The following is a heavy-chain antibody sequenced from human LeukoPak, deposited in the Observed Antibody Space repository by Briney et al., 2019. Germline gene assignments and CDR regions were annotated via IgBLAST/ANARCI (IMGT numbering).Heavy chain of an antibody. V-gene: IGHV3-7*03. CDR3: ARGFDGYYGFDI. J-gene: IGHJ3*02. CDR1: GFTLSIYW. Sequence: PGGSLRLSCEASGFTLSIYWMRWVRQDPGKGLEWVANINQDGSGKYYVDSVKGRFTISRDNAKKSLYLQMNSLRVEDTAVYYCARGFDGYYGFDIWGQVTMVTVSS. CDR2: INQDGSGK. D-gene: IGHD5-24*01.